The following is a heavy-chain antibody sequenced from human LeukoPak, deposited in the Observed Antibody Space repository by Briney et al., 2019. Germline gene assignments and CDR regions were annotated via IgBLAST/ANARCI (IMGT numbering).Heavy chain of an antibody. Sequence: SETLSLTCAVYGGSFSGYYWSWIRQPPGKGLEWIGEINHSGSTNYNPSLKSRVTISVDTSKNQFSLKLSSVTAADTAVYYCARGGRWRNWFDPWGQGTLVTVSS. CDR3: ARGGRWRNWFDP. V-gene: IGHV4-34*01. D-gene: IGHD3-3*01. J-gene: IGHJ5*02. CDR2: INHSGST. CDR1: GGSFSGYY.